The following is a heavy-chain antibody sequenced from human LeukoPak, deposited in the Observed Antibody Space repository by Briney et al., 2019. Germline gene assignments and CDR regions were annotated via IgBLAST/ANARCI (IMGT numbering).Heavy chain of an antibody. Sequence: GASVKVSCKASGYTFTSNYIHWVRQAPGQGLEWMGMIYPRDGSTSYAQKFQGRVTVTRDMSTSTVHMELSGLRSEDTAVYYCAFCGGDCGGAFDVWGQGTMVTVSS. CDR1: GYTFTSNY. CDR3: AFCGGDCGGAFDV. D-gene: IGHD2-21*02. CDR2: IYPRDGST. J-gene: IGHJ3*01. V-gene: IGHV1-46*03.